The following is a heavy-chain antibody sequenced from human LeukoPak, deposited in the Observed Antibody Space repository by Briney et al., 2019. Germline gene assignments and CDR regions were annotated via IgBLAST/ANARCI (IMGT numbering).Heavy chain of an antibody. J-gene: IGHJ4*02. D-gene: IGHD6-13*01. CDR3: AKVEYSSSWYGVGSLDD. CDR2: IRYDGSNK. V-gene: IGHV3-30*02. Sequence: GSLRLSCAATGFTFSSYGMHWVRQAPGKGLEGVAFIRYDGSNKFYADSVKGRFTISRDNSKNTLYLEMNSLRPEDTAVYYCAKVEYSSSWYGVGSLDDWGQGTLVTVSA. CDR1: GFTFSSYG.